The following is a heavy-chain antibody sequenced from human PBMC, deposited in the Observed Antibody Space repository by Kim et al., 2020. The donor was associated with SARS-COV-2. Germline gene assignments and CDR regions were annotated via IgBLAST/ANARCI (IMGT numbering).Heavy chain of an antibody. CDR3: ARESNTMPRGHRFDP. J-gene: IGHJ5*02. CDR2: IYTSGST. D-gene: IGHD2-2*01. CDR1: GGSISSYY. V-gene: IGHV4-4*07. Sequence: SETLSLTCTVSGGSISSYYWSWIRQPAGKGLEWIGRIYTSGSTNYNPSLKSRVTMSVDTSKNQFSLKLSSVTAADTAVYYCARESNTMPRGHRFDPWGQGTLVTVSS.